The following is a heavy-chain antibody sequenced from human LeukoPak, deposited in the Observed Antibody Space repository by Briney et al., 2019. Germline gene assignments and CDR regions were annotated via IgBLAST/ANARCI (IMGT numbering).Heavy chain of an antibody. Sequence: GGSLRLSCAASGFTFSDYYMSWIRQAPGKGLEWVSYISSSDSTIFYADSVKGRFTISRDNAKNSLYLQMNSLRAEDTAVYYCARGTEYYYYMDVWGKGTTVTISS. CDR1: GFTFSDYY. J-gene: IGHJ6*03. CDR3: ARGTEYYYYMDV. V-gene: IGHV3-11*01. CDR2: ISSSDSTI.